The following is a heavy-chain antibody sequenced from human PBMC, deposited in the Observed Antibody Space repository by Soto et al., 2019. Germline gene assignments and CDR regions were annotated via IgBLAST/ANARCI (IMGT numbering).Heavy chain of an antibody. Sequence: ASVKVSCKASGYTFTGYYMHWVRQAPGQGLEWMGWINPNSGGTNYAQKFQGWVTMTRDTSISTAYMELSRLRSDDTAVYYCARVCHPQDYYDSSGYSDACSGYYGMDVWGQGTTVTVSS. CDR2: INPNSGGT. CDR1: GYTFTGYY. J-gene: IGHJ6*02. V-gene: IGHV1-2*04. D-gene: IGHD3-22*01. CDR3: ARVCHPQDYYDSSGYSDACSGYYGMDV.